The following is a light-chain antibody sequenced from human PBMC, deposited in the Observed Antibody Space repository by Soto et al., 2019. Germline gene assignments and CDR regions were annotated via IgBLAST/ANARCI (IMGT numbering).Light chain of an antibody. CDR2: DAS. CDR3: QQRSNWLT. J-gene: IGKJ4*01. CDR1: QLFSSN. Sequence: EIVLTQSPGTLSLSPGERATLSCRASQLFSSNLAWYQHKPGQAPRLLIYDASNRATGIPARFSGSGSGTDFTLTISSLEPEDFAVYYCQQRSNWLTFGGGTKVDIK. V-gene: IGKV3-11*01.